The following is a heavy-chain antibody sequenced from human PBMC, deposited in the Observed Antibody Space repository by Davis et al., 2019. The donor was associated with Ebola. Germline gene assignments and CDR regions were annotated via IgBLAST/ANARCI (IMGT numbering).Heavy chain of an antibody. Sequence: MPSETLSLTCTVSGGSISSSSYYWGWIRQPPGKGLEWIGSIYYSGSTYYNPSLKSRVTISVDTSKNQFSLTLSSVTSADTAVYYCARHPAKQLVSWWGMDVWGQGTTVTVSS. D-gene: IGHD6-6*01. CDR1: GGSISSSSYY. CDR3: ARHPAKQLVSWWGMDV. J-gene: IGHJ6*02. V-gene: IGHV4-39*01. CDR2: IYYSGST.